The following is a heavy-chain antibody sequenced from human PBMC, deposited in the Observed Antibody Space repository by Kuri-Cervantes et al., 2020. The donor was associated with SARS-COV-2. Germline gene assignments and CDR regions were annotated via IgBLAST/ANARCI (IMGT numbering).Heavy chain of an antibody. CDR3: ARAGNVLMVYAIAYYMDV. D-gene: IGHD2-8*01. CDR1: GFTFSSYA. V-gene: IGHV3-30*04. J-gene: IGHJ6*03. CDR2: ISYDGSNK. Sequence: GESLKISCAASGFTFSSYAMHWVRQAPGKGLEWVAVISYDGSNKYYADSVKGRFTISRDNSKNTLYLQMNSLRAEDTAVYYCARAGNVLMVYAIAYYMDVWGKGTTVT.